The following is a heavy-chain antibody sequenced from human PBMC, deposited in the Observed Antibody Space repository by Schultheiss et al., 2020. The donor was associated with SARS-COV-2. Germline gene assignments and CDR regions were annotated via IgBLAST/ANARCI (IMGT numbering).Heavy chain of an antibody. CDR1: GGSISSYY. CDR3: ARASVRAALGYYYMDV. V-gene: IGHV4-59*12. D-gene: IGHD6-25*01. Sequence: SETLSLTCTVSGGSISSYYWSWIRQPPGKGLEWIGCVYYTGSTNYNPSLNSRVTISVDTSKNQFSLKLSSVTAADTAVYYCARASVRAALGYYYMDVWGKGTTVTVSS. J-gene: IGHJ6*03. CDR2: VYYTGST.